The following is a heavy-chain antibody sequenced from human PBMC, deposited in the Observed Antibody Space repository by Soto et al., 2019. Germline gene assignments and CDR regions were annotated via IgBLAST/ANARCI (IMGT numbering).Heavy chain of an antibody. J-gene: IGHJ4*02. V-gene: IGHV1-69*06. D-gene: IGHD3-10*01. CDR1: GGTFSSYV. CDR2: IIPMYGTV. CDR3: ASGGMVRGEFFDY. Sequence: QVQLVQSGAEVKKPGSSVKVSCKASGGTFSSYVISWVRQAPGQGPEWMGGIIPMYGTVNYAQKFQGRVTMTRDTSISTAYMELSRLRSDDTAVYYCASGGMVRGEFFDYWGQGTLVTVSS.